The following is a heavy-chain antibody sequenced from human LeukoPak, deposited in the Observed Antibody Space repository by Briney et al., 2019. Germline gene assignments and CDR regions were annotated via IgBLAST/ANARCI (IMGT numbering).Heavy chain of an antibody. CDR2: INTNTGNP. CDR3: ARARSPLRMDCSSTSCSRYYMDV. V-gene: IGHV7-4-1*02. CDR1: GYTFTSYA. Sequence: ASVKVSCKASGYTFTSYAMNWVRQAPGQGLEWMGWINTNTGNPTYAQGFTGRFVFSLDTSVSTAYLQISSLKDEDTAVYYCARARSPLRMDCSSTSCSRYYMDVWGKGTTVTVSS. J-gene: IGHJ6*03. D-gene: IGHD2-2*01.